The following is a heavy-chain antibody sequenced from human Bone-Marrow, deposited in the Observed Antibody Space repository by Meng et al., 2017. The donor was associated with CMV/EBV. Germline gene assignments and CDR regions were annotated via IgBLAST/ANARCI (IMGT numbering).Heavy chain of an antibody. D-gene: IGHD3-3*01. V-gene: IGHV1-8*01. Sequence: ASVKVSCKASGYTFINYDINWVRQAPGQGLEWMGWMNPKSGNTGYAQKFQGRVTMTRNTYISTAYMELSSLRSEDTAVYYGARDKLRFLEWLLKSRSGMDVWGQGTTVTVSS. CDR1: GYTFINYD. J-gene: IGHJ6*02. CDR2: MNPKSGNT. CDR3: ARDKLRFLEWLLKSRSGMDV.